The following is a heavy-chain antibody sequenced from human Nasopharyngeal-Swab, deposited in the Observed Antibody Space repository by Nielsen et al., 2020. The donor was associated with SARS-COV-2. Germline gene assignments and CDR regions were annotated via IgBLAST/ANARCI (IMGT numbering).Heavy chain of an antibody. J-gene: IGHJ6*02. Sequence: GASLKISWAASGFTVSSNYMSWVRPAPGKGLEWVSVIYSGGSTYYADSVKCRFTISRHNSKNTLYLQMNSLRAEDTGVYYCARSAMVRGPGMDVWGQGTTVTVSS. CDR3: ARSAMVRGPGMDV. CDR1: GFTVSSNY. V-gene: IGHV3-53*04. D-gene: IGHD3-10*01. CDR2: IYSGGST.